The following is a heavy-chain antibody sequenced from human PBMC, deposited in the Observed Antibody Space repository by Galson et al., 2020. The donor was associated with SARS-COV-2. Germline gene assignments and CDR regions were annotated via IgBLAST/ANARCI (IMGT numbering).Heavy chain of an antibody. CDR1: GFIFSRYG. Sequence: GESLKISCVASGFIFSRYGISRVRQAPGQRLDWVATTSATTYYADSARRHFILSRDDSKNTLYLQMNGLSADDTAVYYCAKDFVRGIGYMDVWGPGTTVTVSS. J-gene: IGHJ6*03. V-gene: IGHV3-23*01. CDR3: AKDFVRGIGYMDV. CDR2: TSATT. D-gene: IGHD3-10*02.